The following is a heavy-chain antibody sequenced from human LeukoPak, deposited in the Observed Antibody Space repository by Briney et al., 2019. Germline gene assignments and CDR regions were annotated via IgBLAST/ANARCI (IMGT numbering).Heavy chain of an antibody. CDR2: ISSSGST. V-gene: IGHV4-59*01. CDR1: GGSISNYY. Sequence: SETLSLTCTVSGGSISNYYWNWIRPPPGRGLEWIGFISSSGSTNYNPALKSRVTISVDTSKNQFSLKLSSVTAADTAVYYCARDRNRIGFDPWGQGTLVTVSS. CDR3: ARDRNRIGFDP. J-gene: IGHJ5*02. D-gene: IGHD1-14*01.